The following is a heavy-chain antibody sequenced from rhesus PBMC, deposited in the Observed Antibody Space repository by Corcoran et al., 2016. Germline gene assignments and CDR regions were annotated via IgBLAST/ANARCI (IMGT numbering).Heavy chain of an antibody. CDR2: KREGGSNT. J-gene: IGHJ5-1*01. CDR3: MRGDGVPGTLWGLRRFDV. CDR1: VVTFSNYL. Sequence: EVQLVESGGALVKPGGSLRLSCVASVVTFSNYLMYWVRQAPGKVLEQSSGKREGGSNTYYADAAKCRFTKGRDKAKNSLFLQMNSLRVEDTAVYCCMRGDGVPGTLWGLRRFDVWVPGVLVTVSS. V-gene: IGHV3-100*01. D-gene: IGHD1-38*01.